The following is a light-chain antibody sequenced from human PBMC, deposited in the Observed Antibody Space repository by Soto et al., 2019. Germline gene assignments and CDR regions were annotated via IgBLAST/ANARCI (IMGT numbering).Light chain of an antibody. J-gene: IGLJ1*01. CDR1: SSNIGAGYD. V-gene: IGLV1-40*01. CDR2: DNS. CDR3: QSYDRSLGGSRV. Sequence: QSVLTQPPSVSGAPGQRVTISCTGSSSNIGAGYDVHWYQQLPGTAPKLLIYDNSNRPSGVPDRFSGSKSGTSASLAITGLQAEDEADYYCQSYDRSLGGSRVFGTGTKVTVL.